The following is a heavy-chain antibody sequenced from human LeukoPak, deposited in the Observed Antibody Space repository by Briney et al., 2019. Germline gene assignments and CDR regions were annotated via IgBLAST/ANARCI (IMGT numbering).Heavy chain of an antibody. CDR3: ARSPKRWLQFYYYYYMDV. V-gene: IGHV3-7*01. Sequence: GGSLRLSCAASGFTFSSYWMSWVRQAPGKGLEWVANIKQDGSEKYYVDSVKGRFTISRDNAKNSLYLQMNSLRAEDTAVYYCARSPKRWLQFYYYYYMDVWGKGTTVTVSS. D-gene: IGHD5-24*01. CDR2: IKQDGSEK. J-gene: IGHJ6*03. CDR1: GFTFSSYW.